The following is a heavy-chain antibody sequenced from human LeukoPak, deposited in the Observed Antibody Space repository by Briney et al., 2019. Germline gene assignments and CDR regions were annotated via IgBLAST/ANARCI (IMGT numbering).Heavy chain of an antibody. J-gene: IGHJ3*02. CDR1: GFTFSSYW. CDR2: INSDGSST. CDR3: ARHRYYYGGKAFDI. V-gene: IGHV3-74*01. D-gene: IGHD3-10*01. Sequence: GGSLRLSCAASGFTFSSYWMHWVRQAPGKGLVWVSRINSDGSSTTYADSVKGRFTVSRDNAKNTVYLQMNSLRAEDTAVYYCARHRYYYGGKAFDIWGQGTMVTVSS.